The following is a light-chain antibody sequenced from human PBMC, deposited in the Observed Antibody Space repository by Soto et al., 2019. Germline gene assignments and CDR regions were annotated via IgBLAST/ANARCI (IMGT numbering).Light chain of an antibody. Sequence: QSVLTQSSSASASLGSSVKLTCTLSSGHSSYIIAWHQQQPGKAPRYLMKLEGSGSYNKGSGVPDRFSGSSSGADRYLTISKLQFEDEADYYCETWDSNSWVFGGGTKLTVL. V-gene: IGLV4-60*02. J-gene: IGLJ3*02. CDR2: LEGSGSY. CDR3: ETWDSNSWV. CDR1: SGHSSYI.